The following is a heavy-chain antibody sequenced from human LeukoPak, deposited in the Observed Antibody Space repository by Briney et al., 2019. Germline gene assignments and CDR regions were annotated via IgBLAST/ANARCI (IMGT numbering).Heavy chain of an antibody. CDR1: GGSISSSSYY. J-gene: IGHJ4*02. CDR2: IYYSGST. CDR3: ARGRYYFDY. Sequence: RSSETLSLICNVSGGSISSSSYYWGWIRQPPGKGLEWIGSIYYSGSTYYNPSLKSRVTISVDTSKNQFSLKLSSVTAADTAVYYCARGRYYFDYWGQGTLVTVSS. V-gene: IGHV4-39*07.